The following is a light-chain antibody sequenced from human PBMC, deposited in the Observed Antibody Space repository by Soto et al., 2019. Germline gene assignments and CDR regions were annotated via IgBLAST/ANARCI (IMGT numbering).Light chain of an antibody. CDR1: QSIGAS. CDR2: KAS. V-gene: IGKV1-5*03. CDR3: QQYNSSPLT. J-gene: IGKJ4*01. Sequence: DIQMTQSPSTLYASVGDRVTITCRASQSIGASLAWFQQKPGKAPNLLIYKASSLESGVPSRFSGSGSGTEFTLCISSLQPDDFATYYCQQYNSSPLTFGGGTKVELK.